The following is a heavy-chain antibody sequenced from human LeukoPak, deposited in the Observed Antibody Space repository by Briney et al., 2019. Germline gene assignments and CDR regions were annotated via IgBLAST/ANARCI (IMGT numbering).Heavy chain of an antibody. CDR3: AKDIRACSSTSCYAGSMRLGY. D-gene: IGHD2-2*01. J-gene: IGHJ4*02. CDR2: ISWNSGSI. Sequence: PGVSLRPSCAASGFTFDDYAMHWVRQAPGKGLEWVSGISWNSGSIGYADSVKGRFTISRDNAKNSLYLQMNSLRAEDTALYYCAKDIRACSSTSCYAGSMRLGYWGQGTLVTVSS. CDR1: GFTFDDYA. V-gene: IGHV3-9*01.